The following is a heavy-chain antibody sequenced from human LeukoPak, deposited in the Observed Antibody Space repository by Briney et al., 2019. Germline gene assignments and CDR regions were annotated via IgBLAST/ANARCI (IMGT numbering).Heavy chain of an antibody. D-gene: IGHD2-2*01. Sequence: GGSLRLSCAASGFTFSSYAMHWVRQAPGKGLEWVAVISYDGSNKYYADSVKGRFTISRDNSKNTLYLQMNSLRAEDTAVYYCARGGVVPAAPNPIDYWGQGTLVTVSS. CDR1: GFTFSSYA. J-gene: IGHJ4*02. V-gene: IGHV3-30-3*01. CDR2: ISYDGSNK. CDR3: ARGGVVPAAPNPIDY.